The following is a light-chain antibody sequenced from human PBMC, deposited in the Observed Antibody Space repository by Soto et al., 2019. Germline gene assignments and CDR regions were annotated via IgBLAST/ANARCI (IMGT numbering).Light chain of an antibody. CDR2: ATS. Sequence: EIVLTQSPGTLSLSPGERATLSCKTSQSISNSYLAWSQQKPGQAPRLLISATSSRATGVPDRFSGSGSGLELTFSMSRLEPEEAAVYYCHQYVSSPPAWAFGQGNKVDIK. J-gene: IGKJ1*01. CDR1: QSISNSY. CDR3: HQYVSSPPAWA. V-gene: IGKV3-20*01.